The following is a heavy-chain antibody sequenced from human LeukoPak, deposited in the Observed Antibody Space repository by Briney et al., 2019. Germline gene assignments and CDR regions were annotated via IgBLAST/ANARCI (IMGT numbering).Heavy chain of an antibody. V-gene: IGHV3-30*02. J-gene: IGHJ4*02. Sequence: QAGGSQRLSCAASGFTFSSYGMYWVRQASGKGLEWVAFIRYDGSNEYYADSVKGRSTISRDNSKNTVYLQMNSLRLEDTAVYYCAKDLSGFQRYGDYWGQGTLVTVSS. D-gene: IGHD4-17*01. CDR1: GFTFSSYG. CDR2: IRYDGSNE. CDR3: AKDLSGFQRYGDY.